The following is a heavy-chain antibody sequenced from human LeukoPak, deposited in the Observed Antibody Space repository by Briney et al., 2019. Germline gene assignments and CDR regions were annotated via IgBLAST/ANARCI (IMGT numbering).Heavy chain of an antibody. J-gene: IGHJ6*02. CDR2: INHSGST. D-gene: IGHD6-13*01. Sequence: SETLSLTCAVYGGSFSGYYWSWLRQPPGKGLEWIGEINHSGSTNYNPSLKSRVTISVDTSKNQFSLKLSSVTAADTAVYYCARVAGSSWFGYYYYGMDVWGQGTTVTVSS. V-gene: IGHV4-34*01. CDR3: ARVAGSSWFGYYYYGMDV. CDR1: GGSFSGYY.